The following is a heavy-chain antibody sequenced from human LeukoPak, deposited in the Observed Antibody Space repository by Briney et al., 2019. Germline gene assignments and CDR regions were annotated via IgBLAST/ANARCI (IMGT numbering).Heavy chain of an antibody. D-gene: IGHD3-16*01. CDR2: ISWNSGSI. CDR3: GKGGGYYFDY. CDR1: GFTFDDYA. J-gene: IGHJ4*02. V-gene: IGHV3-9*01. Sequence: GGSLRLSCAASGFTFDDYAMHWVRQAPGKGLEWVSGISWNSGSIGYADSVKGRFTISRDNAKNSLYLQMNSLRAEDTALYYCGKGGGYYFDYWGQGTLVTVSS.